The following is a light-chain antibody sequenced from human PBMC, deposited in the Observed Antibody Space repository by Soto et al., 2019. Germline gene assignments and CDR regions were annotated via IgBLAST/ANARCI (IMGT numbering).Light chain of an antibody. J-gene: IGKJ1*01. V-gene: IGKV3-15*01. CDR2: DTS. CDR3: QQYIDWPPGT. Sequence: EIMMTQSPATLSVSPGERATLSCRASQSVGINLAWHQQKPGQAPRLLIYDTSTRAAGISARFSGSGSGTEFTLTISSLQSEDFAVYYCQQYIDWPPGTFGQGTAVEIK. CDR1: QSVGIN.